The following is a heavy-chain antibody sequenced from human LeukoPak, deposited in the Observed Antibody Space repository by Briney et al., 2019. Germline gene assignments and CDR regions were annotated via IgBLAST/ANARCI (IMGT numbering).Heavy chain of an antibody. Sequence: GRSLRLSCAASGFTFSSYGMHWVRQAPGKGLEWVAVISYDGSNKYYADSVKGRFTISRDNSKNTLYLQMNSLRAEDTAVYYCAKGFYSSGWKLGYWGQGTLVTVSS. D-gene: IGHD6-19*01. CDR1: GFTFSSYG. CDR3: AKGFYSSGWKLGY. V-gene: IGHV3-30*18. J-gene: IGHJ4*02. CDR2: ISYDGSNK.